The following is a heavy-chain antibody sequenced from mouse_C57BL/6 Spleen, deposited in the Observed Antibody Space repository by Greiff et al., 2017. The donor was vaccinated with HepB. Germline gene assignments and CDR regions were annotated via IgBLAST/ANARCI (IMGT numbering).Heavy chain of an antibody. D-gene: IGHD3-3*01. Sequence: VQLQQSGPELVKPGASVKISCKASGYAFSSSWMNWVKQRPGKGLEWIGRIYPGDGDTNYNGKFKGKATLTADKSSSTAYMQLSSLTSEDSAVYFCARRRDPYAMDYWGQGTSVTVSS. V-gene: IGHV1-82*01. CDR2: IYPGDGDT. CDR1: GYAFSSSW. J-gene: IGHJ4*01. CDR3: ARRRDPYAMDY.